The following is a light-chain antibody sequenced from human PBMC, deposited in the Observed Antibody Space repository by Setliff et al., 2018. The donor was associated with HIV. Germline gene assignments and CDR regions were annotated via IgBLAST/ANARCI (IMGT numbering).Light chain of an antibody. CDR3: CSYAGTSTYV. Sequence: QSALSQPASVSGSPGQSIFISCTGTSADVGVYDFVSWYQQHPGKAPKLMIYEVSKRPSGVSNRFSGSKSGNTASLTISGPQAEDEADYYCCSYAGTSTYVFGTGTKVTVL. V-gene: IGLV2-23*02. J-gene: IGLJ1*01. CDR2: EVS. CDR1: SADVGVYDF.